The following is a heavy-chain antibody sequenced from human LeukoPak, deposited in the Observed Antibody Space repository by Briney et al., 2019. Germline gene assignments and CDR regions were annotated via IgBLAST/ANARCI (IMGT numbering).Heavy chain of an antibody. CDR1: GFSLSISGVG. V-gene: IGHV2-5*01. Sequence: SGPTLVNPTQTLTLPCTFSGFSLSISGVGMGWIRQPPGKALEWLALIYWNDDKHYSPSLKSRLTITKDTSKNQVVLTMTNMDPVDTATHYCAHRRWWTFDIWGQGTMVTVSS. CDR2: IYWNDDK. J-gene: IGHJ3*02. D-gene: IGHD2-15*01. CDR3: AHRRWWTFDI.